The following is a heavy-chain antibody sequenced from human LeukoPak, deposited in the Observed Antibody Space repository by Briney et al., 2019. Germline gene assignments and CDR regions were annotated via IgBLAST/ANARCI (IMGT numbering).Heavy chain of an antibody. V-gene: IGHV4-39*01. J-gene: IGHJ4*02. CDR1: GGSISSSSYY. CDR3: ARHSEYSSGWHGGYFDY. CDR2: IYYSGST. D-gene: IGHD6-19*01. Sequence: SETLSLTCTVPGGSISSSSYYWGWIRQPPGKGLEWIGSIYYSGSTYYNPSLKSRVTISVDTSKNQFSLKLSSVTAADTAVYYCARHSEYSSGWHGGYFDYWGQGTLVTVSS.